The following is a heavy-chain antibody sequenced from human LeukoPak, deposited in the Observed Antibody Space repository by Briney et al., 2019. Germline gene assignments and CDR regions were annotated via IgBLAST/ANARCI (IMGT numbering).Heavy chain of an antibody. D-gene: IGHD7-27*01. CDR2: ISYDGSSR. V-gene: IGHV3-30*04. J-gene: IGHJ4*02. CDR3: ASPPGRPNGD. CDR1: GFSFSNYP. Sequence: QPGGSLRLSCAASGFSFSNYPMQWVRQAPGKGLEWVATISYDGSSRYSAASVKGRFTISRDNSKNTLSLQMSSLRVEDTAMYYCASPPGRPNGDWGQGTLVTVFS.